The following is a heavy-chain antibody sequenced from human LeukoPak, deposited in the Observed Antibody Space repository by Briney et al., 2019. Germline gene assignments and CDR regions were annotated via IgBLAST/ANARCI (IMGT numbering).Heavy chain of an antibody. V-gene: IGHV3-23*01. CDR3: AKDRDYYLVGFFDY. CDR1: GFTFSSYA. Sequence: RSGGSLRLSCAASGFTFSSYAMSWVRQAPGKGLEWVSAISGSGVTTYYADSVKGRFTISRDNSKNTLYLQMNSLRAEDTAPYYCAKDRDYYLVGFFDYWGQGTLVTVSS. J-gene: IGHJ4*02. D-gene: IGHD3-10*01. CDR2: ISGSGVTT.